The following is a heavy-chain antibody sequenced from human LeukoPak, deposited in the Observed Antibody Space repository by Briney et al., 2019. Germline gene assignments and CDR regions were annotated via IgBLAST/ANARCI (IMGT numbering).Heavy chain of an antibody. CDR2: IYPSDSDT. CDR3: ARSNYFDY. Sequence: GESLKISCKGSGDSFTSYWIAWVRQMPGKGLEWMGIIYPSDSDTKYSPSFQGQVTISADKSISTAYLQWSSLKASDAAIYYCARSNYFDYWGQGTLVTVSS. D-gene: IGHD6-6*01. V-gene: IGHV5-51*01. J-gene: IGHJ4*02. CDR1: GDSFTSYW.